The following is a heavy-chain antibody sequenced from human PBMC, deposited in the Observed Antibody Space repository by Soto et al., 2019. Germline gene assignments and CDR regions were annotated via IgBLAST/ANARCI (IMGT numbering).Heavy chain of an antibody. V-gene: IGHV1-69*01. CDR1: GGTFSSYA. D-gene: IGHD6-6*01. CDR2: IIPIFGTA. Sequence: QVQLVQSGAEVKKPGSSVKVSCKASGGTFSSYAISWVRQAPGQGLEWMGGIIPIFGTANYAQKIQGRVTITADESTSTAYMELSSLRSEDTAVYYCASSAARPLYYYYYGMDVWGQGTTVTVSS. J-gene: IGHJ6*02. CDR3: ASSAARPLYYYYYGMDV.